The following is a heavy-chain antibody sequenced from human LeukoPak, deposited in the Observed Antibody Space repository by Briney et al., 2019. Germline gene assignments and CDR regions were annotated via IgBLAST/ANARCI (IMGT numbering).Heavy chain of an antibody. CDR1: GYSFNSHH. CDR2: NFFHDGST. Sequence: ASVRVSCKTSGYSFNSHHVQWVRQAPGQGLEWMGINFFHDGSTSNTQKFQGRVTMTRDTSTSTVYMELSSLRSEDTAVYYCARDSGNYHYDMDVWGQGTTVIVSS. J-gene: IGHJ6*02. CDR3: ARDSGNYHYDMDV. D-gene: IGHD3-10*01. V-gene: IGHV1-46*02.